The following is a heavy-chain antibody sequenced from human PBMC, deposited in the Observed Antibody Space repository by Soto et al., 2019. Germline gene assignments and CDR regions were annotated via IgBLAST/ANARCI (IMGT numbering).Heavy chain of an antibody. CDR2: IYSGGST. CDR3: ARDPWAADY. CDR1: GFTVSTKY. V-gene: IGHV3-66*01. D-gene: IGHD3-16*01. J-gene: IGHJ4*02. Sequence: EVQLVESGGGLVQPGGSLRLSCAASGFTVSTKYMSWVRQAPGKGLEWVSVIYSGGSTFYADSVRGRFTISRDNSKNTVNLQMNSPRAEDMAVYYCARDPWAADYWGQGTLVTVSS.